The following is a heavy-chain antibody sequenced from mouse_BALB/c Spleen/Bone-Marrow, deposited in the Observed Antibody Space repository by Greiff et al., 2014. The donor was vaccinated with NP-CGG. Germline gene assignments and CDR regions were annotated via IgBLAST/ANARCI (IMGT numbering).Heavy chain of an antibody. CDR3: ARSWVNYFDY. CDR2: IDPYSGGT. J-gene: IGHJ2*01. Sequence: EVQLQQSGPELEKPGASVKMSCKASGYSFTGYNMNWVKQSNGKSLEWIGNIDPYSGGTSYNQKFKGKATLTVDKSSSTAYMQLKSLTSEDSAVYYCARSWVNYFDYWGQGTTLTVSS. V-gene: IGHV1-39*01. CDR1: GYSFTGYN. D-gene: IGHD2-1*01.